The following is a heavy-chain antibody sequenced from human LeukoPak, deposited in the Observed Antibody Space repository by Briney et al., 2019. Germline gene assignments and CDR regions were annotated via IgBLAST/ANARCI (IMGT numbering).Heavy chain of an antibody. CDR3: ARGGLISRVGDL. CDR2: ISAYSGDT. Sequence: GASVKVSCKASGYTFNNYGISWVRQAPGQGLEWMGWISAYSGDTYLAQKVQDRVTMTTETSTNTAYMELRSLRSDDTAVYYCARGGLISRVGDLWGQGTLVTVSS. CDR1: GYTFNNYG. V-gene: IGHV1-18*01. D-gene: IGHD3-10*01. J-gene: IGHJ5*02.